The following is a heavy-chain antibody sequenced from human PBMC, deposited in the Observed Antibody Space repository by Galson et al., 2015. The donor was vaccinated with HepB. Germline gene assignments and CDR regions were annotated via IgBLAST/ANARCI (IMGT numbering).Heavy chain of an antibody. Sequence: SLRLSCAASGFTFSSYSMNWVRQAPGKGLEWVSYISSSSSTIYYADSVKGRFTISRDNAKNSLYLQMNSLRAEDTAVYYCARDSGTYYYGSGTQYPDYWGQGTLVTVSS. CDR2: ISSSSSTI. J-gene: IGHJ4*02. V-gene: IGHV3-48*01. CDR1: GFTFSSYS. CDR3: ARDSGTYYYGSGTQYPDY. D-gene: IGHD3-10*01.